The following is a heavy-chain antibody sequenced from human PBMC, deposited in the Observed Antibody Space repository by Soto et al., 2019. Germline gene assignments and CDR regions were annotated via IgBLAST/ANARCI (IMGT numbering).Heavy chain of an antibody. CDR1: GFPFGENA. V-gene: IGHV3-23*01. Sequence: GGSLRLSCAASGFPFGENAMSWVRQAPGKGLEWVSGISDSGSTTYYADSVRGRFTISRDNSKNTLYLQMKSLRAEDSASYYCAKEDTSSGSLDYWGQGALVTVSS. CDR3: AKEDTSSGSLDY. D-gene: IGHD6-19*01. CDR2: ISDSGSTT. J-gene: IGHJ4*02.